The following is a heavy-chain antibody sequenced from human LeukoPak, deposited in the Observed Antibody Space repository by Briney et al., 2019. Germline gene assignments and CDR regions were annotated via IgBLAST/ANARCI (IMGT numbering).Heavy chain of an antibody. Sequence: GGSLRLSCAASGFTFSNYAMSWVRQAPGKGLDWVSTITESASSTYYADSVKGRFTISRDNSKNTLYLQINSLRAEDTAVYYCARGVGSFSLDYWGQGTLVTVSS. V-gene: IGHV3-23*01. J-gene: IGHJ4*02. CDR2: ITESASST. D-gene: IGHD2/OR15-2a*01. CDR3: ARGVGSFSLDY. CDR1: GFTFSNYA.